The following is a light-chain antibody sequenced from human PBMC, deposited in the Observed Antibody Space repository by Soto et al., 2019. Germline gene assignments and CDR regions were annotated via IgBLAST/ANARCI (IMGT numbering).Light chain of an antibody. CDR3: QQRSNWPPYT. J-gene: IGKJ2*01. CDR1: KSVSSY. Sequence: EIVLTQSPATLSLSPGERATLSCRASKSVSSYLAWYQQKPGQAPRLLIYYASNRATCIPARFSVSGSGTDFTLTISSLEPEDFAVYYCQQRSNWPPYTFGQGTKLESK. CDR2: YAS. V-gene: IGKV3-11*01.